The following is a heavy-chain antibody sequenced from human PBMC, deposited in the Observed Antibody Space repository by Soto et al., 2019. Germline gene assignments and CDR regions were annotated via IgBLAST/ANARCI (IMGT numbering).Heavy chain of an antibody. CDR2: IYYSGST. D-gene: IGHD1-7*01. J-gene: IGHJ6*02. CDR3: AREGLTGTIGLYYYYGLDV. Sequence: QVQLQESGPGLVKPSETLSLTCTVSGGSISSYYWNWIRQPPGKGLEGIGYIYYSGSTNYNSSLKSRVTISVDTSKNQFSLKLSSVTAADTAVYYCAREGLTGTIGLYYYYGLDVWGQGTTVTVSS. V-gene: IGHV4-59*01. CDR1: GGSISSYY.